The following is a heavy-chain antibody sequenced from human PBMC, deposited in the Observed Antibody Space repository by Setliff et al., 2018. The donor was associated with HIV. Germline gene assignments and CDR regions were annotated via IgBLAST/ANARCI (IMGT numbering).Heavy chain of an antibody. J-gene: IGHJ5*02. D-gene: IGHD3-16*01. CDR3: ANLWELGA. CDR2: IKQDGSEI. V-gene: IGHV3-7*03. CDR1: GFIFSNVW. Sequence: LRLSCAASGFIFSNVWMSWVRQTPGKGLEWVATIKQDGSEIYYMDSVKGRFTISRDNARTSLYLEMSSLRDEDTAVYLCANLWELGAWGQGTLVTVSS.